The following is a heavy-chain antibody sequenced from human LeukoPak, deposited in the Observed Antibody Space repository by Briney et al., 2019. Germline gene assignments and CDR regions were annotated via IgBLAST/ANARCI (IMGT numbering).Heavy chain of an antibody. D-gene: IGHD3-3*01. Sequence: AESPKIPCYASAYNSSNYWIGYVRQMPRSRREGMGIIYPGDSDTRYSPSFHGQVTISADKSTSTDHLQWNTLKASDTATDYCARQAKRSDFWSAYPRFDPWGQGTLVTVSS. V-gene: IGHV5-51*01. J-gene: IGHJ5*02. CDR1: AYNSSNYW. CDR2: IYPGDSDT. CDR3: ARQAKRSDFWSAYPRFDP.